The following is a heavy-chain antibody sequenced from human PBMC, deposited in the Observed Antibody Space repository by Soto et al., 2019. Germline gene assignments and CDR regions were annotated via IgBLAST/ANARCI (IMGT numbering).Heavy chain of an antibody. CDR2: IYYSGST. Sequence: SETLSLTCTVSGGSISSYYWSWIRQPPGKGLEWIGYIYYSGSTNYNPSLKSRVTISVDTSKNQFSLKLSSVTAADTAVYYCARVGKDFDWLYFDYWGQGTLVTVSS. CDR3: ARVGKDFDWLYFDY. V-gene: IGHV4-59*01. CDR1: GGSISSYY. D-gene: IGHD3-9*01. J-gene: IGHJ4*02.